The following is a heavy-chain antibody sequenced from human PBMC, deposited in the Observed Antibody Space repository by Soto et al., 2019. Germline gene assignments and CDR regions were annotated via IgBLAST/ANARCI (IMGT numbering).Heavy chain of an antibody. CDR1: GYTFTSYG. CDR2: ISAYNGNT. J-gene: IGHJ3*02. D-gene: IGHD2-21*02. Sequence: ASVKLSCKASGYTFTSYGISWVRQAPGQGLEWMGWISAYNGNTNYAQKLQGRVTITTDTSTSTAYMELRSLRSDDTAVYYCARAVVEMTVVTRVLDAFDRWGQGTMVTVS. CDR3: ARAVVEMTVVTRVLDAFDR. V-gene: IGHV1-18*01.